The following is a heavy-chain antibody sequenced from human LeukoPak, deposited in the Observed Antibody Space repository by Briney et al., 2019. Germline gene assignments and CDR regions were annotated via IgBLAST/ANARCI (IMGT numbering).Heavy chain of an antibody. D-gene: IGHD3-22*01. CDR3: ARDLYYYDSSGYNDY. Sequence: SLKVSCKASGYTFTGYYMHSVRQAPGQGLEXXXXXNPNSGGTNYAEKFQGRVTMSRDTSISTAYMELSRLRSDDTAVYYCARDLYYYDSSGYNDYWGQGTLVTVSS. CDR1: GYTFTGYY. CDR2: XNPNSGGT. V-gene: IGHV1-2*02. J-gene: IGHJ4*02.